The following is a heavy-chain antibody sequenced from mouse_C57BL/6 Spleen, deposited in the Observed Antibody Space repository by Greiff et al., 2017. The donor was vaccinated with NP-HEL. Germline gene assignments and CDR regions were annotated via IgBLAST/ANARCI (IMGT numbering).Heavy chain of an antibody. CDR1: GYTFTDYY. D-gene: IGHD1-1*01. CDR3: ARGDYYGSDAMDY. Sequence: QVHVKQSGAELVRPGASVKLSCKASGYTFTDYYINWVKQRPGQGLEWIARIYPGSGNTYYNEKFKGKATLTAEKSSSTAYMQLSSLTSEDSAVYFCARGDYYGSDAMDYWGQGTSVTVSS. CDR2: IYPGSGNT. J-gene: IGHJ4*01. V-gene: IGHV1-76*01.